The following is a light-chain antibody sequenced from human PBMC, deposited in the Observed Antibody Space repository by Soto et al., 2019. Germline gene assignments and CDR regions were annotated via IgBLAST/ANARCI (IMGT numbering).Light chain of an antibody. J-gene: IGLJ2*01. V-gene: IGLV2-14*01. CDR1: SSDVGGYNY. CDR2: DVS. Sequence: QSALTQPASVSGSPGQSITISCTGTSSDVGGYNYVSWYQQHPGKAPKLMIYDVSNRPSGVSNRFSGSKSGNTASLTISGLQAEDAADYYCSSSTSSSTLVFGGGTKVTVL. CDR3: SSSTSSSTLV.